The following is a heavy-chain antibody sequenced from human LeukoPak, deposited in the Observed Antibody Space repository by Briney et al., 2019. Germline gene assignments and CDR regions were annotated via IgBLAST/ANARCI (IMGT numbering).Heavy chain of an antibody. CDR1: GFTFSSYW. J-gene: IGHJ4*02. CDR3: AKGPLTLLVHYFDY. Sequence: PGGSLRLSCAASGFTFSSYWMHWVRQAPGKGLEWVSGISGSDASTHYADSVKGRFTISRDNSKNTLYLQMNSLRAEDTAVYYCAKGPLTLLVHYFDYWGQGTLVTVSS. D-gene: IGHD2-8*02. V-gene: IGHV3-23*01. CDR2: ISGSDAST.